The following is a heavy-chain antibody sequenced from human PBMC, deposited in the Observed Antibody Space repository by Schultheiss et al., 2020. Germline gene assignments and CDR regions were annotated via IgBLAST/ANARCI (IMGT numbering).Heavy chain of an antibody. Sequence: GGSLRLSCAASGFTFSSYAMHWVRQAPGKGLEYVSAISSNGGSTYYANSVKGRFTISRDNAKNSLYLQMNSLRAEDTALYYCAKDPSTKQLGPPDYWGQGTLVNVSS. D-gene: IGHD6-6*01. V-gene: IGHV3-64*01. CDR1: GFTFSSYA. CDR2: ISSNGGST. CDR3: AKDPSTKQLGPPDY. J-gene: IGHJ4*02.